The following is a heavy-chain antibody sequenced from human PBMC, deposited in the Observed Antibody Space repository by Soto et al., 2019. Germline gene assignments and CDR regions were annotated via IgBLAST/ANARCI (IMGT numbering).Heavy chain of an antibody. CDR3: ARDGRGYSYGYIVDY. CDR2: ISAYNGNT. V-gene: IGHV1-18*01. Sequence: QVQLVQSGAEVKKPGASVKVSCKASGYTFTSYGISWVRQAPGQGLEWMGWISAYNGNTNYAQNLQGRVTMTTDTPTSTAYMELSSLRSDDTAVYYCARDGRGYSYGYIVDYWGQGTLVTVSS. CDR1: GYTFTSYG. J-gene: IGHJ4*02. D-gene: IGHD5-18*01.